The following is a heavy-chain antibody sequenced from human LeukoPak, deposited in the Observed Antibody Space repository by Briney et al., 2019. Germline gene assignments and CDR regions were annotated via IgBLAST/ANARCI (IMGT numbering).Heavy chain of an antibody. D-gene: IGHD6-13*01. CDR1: GGSFSGYY. V-gene: IGHV4-34*01. J-gene: IGHJ4*02. Sequence: SETLSLTCAVYGGSFSGYYWSWIRQPPGKGLEWIGEINHSGSTNYNPSLKGRVTISVDTSKNQFSLKLSSVTAADTAVYYCARGEGVYSVKWGQGTLVTVSS. CDR3: ARGEGVYSVK. CDR2: INHSGST.